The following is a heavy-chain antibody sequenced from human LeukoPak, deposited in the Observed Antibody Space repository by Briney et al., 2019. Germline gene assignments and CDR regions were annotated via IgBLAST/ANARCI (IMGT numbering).Heavy chain of an antibody. Sequence: SVKVTCEASGGTFISHTISWVRQAPGRGLEWIGGIIPILGITNYAQKFQGRVTITADTSTSTAYMELSSLRSEDTAVYYCARSRFLEWLLPNDAFDIWGQGTMVTVSS. CDR3: ARSRFLEWLLPNDAFDI. CDR2: IIPILGIT. J-gene: IGHJ3*02. V-gene: IGHV1-69*02. D-gene: IGHD3-3*01. CDR1: GGTFISHT.